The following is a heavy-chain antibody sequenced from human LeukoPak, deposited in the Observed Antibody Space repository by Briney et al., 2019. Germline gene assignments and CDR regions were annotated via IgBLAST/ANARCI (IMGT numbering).Heavy chain of an antibody. Sequence: GASVKVSCKASGYTFTGYYMHWVRQAPGQGLEWMGWINPNSGGTNYAQKFQGRVTMTRDTSISTAYMELSRLRSDDTAVYYCASTTRVSGYDFGYFDYWGQGTLVTVSS. CDR2: INPNSGGT. CDR1: GYTFTGYY. V-gene: IGHV1-2*02. CDR3: ASTTRVSGYDFGYFDY. D-gene: IGHD5-12*01. J-gene: IGHJ4*02.